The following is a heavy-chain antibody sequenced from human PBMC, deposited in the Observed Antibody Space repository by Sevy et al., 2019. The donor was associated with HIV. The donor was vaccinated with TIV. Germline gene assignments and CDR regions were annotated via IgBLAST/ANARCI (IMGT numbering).Heavy chain of an antibody. J-gene: IGHJ4*01. CDR2: IKPDGSES. Sequence: GGSLRLSCVASGFTFNNFWMAWVRQAPGKGLEWFANIKPDGSESNHVGSVKGRFTISRDNAKNSLYLQMNSLTAEDTAVYYCARDVGGGYFDYRGQGTLVTVSS. CDR1: GFTFNNFW. V-gene: IGHV3-7*03. D-gene: IGHD3-16*01. CDR3: ARDVGGGYFDY.